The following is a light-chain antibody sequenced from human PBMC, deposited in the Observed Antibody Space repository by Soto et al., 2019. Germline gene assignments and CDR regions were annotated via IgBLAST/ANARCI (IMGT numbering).Light chain of an antibody. V-gene: IGLV1-51*01. Sequence: QSVLTQPPSVSAAPGQKVTISCSGSSSNIGNNYVSWYQQLPGTAPKLLIYDNNKRPSGIPDRFSGSKSGTSATLGITGLQTGDEADYYCGTWDSSLSAWTFGQGT. CDR1: SSNIGNNY. J-gene: IGLJ3*02. CDR3: GTWDSSLSAWT. CDR2: DNN.